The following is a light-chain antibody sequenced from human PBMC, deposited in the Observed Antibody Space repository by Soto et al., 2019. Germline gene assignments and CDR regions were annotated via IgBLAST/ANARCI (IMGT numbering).Light chain of an antibody. J-gene: IGLJ1*01. Sequence: LTQPASVSGSPGQSITISCTGTSSDVGGYNYVSWYQHHPGKAPKLMIHEVSDRPSGISNRFSGSKSGNTASLTISGLQAEDEADYYCSSYRSDTTYVFGTGTKATVL. CDR2: EVS. CDR3: SSYRSDTTYV. CDR1: SSDVGGYNY. V-gene: IGLV2-14*01.